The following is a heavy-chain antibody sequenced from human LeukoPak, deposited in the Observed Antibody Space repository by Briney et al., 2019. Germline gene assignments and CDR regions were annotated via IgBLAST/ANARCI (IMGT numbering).Heavy chain of an antibody. CDR2: IYYSGST. V-gene: IGHV4-61*05. D-gene: IGHD6-13*01. CDR1: GGSISSSRYY. Sequence: PSETLSLTCTVSGGSISSSRYYWGWIRQPPGKGLEWIGYIYYSGSTNYNPSLNSRVTISLDTSKNQFSLKVNSVTAADTAVYYCARGDTGYSSSSYWGQGTLVTVSS. J-gene: IGHJ4*02. CDR3: ARGDTGYSSSSY.